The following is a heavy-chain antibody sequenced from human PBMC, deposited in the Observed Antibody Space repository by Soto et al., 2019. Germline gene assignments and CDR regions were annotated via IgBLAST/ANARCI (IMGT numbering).Heavy chain of an antibody. J-gene: IGHJ4*02. CDR2: IIAILGIA. D-gene: IGHD6-19*01. CDR3: ARGSSGWAY. Sequence: SVKVSCKASGGTFSSYTISWVRQAPGQGLEWMGRIIAILGIANYAQKFQGRVTITTDKSTSTAYMELRSLRSDDTAVYYCARGSSGWAYWGQGTLVTVSS. CDR1: GGTFSSYT. V-gene: IGHV1-69*02.